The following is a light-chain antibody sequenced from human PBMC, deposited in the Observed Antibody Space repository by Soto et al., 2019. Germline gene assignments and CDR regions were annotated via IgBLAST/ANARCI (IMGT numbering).Light chain of an antibody. CDR1: SSDVGAYNY. CDR2: EVS. V-gene: IGLV2-14*01. CDR3: SSYTRSNTLV. Sequence: QSALTQPASGSGSPGQSITISCTGTSSDVGAYNYVSWYQQHPGKAPKLMIFEVSDRPSGVSNRFSGSKSGNTASLTISGLQAEDEADYYCSSYTRSNTLVFGGGTKLTVL. J-gene: IGLJ2*01.